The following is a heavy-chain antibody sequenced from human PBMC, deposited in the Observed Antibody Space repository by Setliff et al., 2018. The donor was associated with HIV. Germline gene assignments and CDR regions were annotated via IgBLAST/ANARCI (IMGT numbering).Heavy chain of an antibody. CDR2: IYHSGST. J-gene: IGHJ4*02. CDR3: ARGRTYFDWLLYGDY. CDR1: GGSLSDDY. D-gene: IGHD3-9*01. Sequence: PSETLSLTCAVYGGSLSDDYWSWVRQPPGKGLEWIGEIYHSGSTNYNPSLKSRVTISVDTSKNQFSLKLSSVTAADTAVYYCARGRTYFDWLLYGDYWGQGTLVTVSS. V-gene: IGHV4-34*01.